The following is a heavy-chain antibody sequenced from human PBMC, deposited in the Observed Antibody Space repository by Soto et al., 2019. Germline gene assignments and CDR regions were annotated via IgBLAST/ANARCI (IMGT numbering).Heavy chain of an antibody. J-gene: IGHJ4*02. CDR1: GFTFRSYG. CDR2: ISYDGSNK. Sequence: PGGSLRHSSAASGFTFRSYGMHWVRQAPGKGLEWVAVISYDGSNKYYADSVKGRFTISRDNDKNTVFLEIDSLRAEDTAVYYCAKVFSPEGGNYFDHWGPGTLVTVSS. V-gene: IGHV3-30*18. CDR3: AKVFSPEGGNYFDH.